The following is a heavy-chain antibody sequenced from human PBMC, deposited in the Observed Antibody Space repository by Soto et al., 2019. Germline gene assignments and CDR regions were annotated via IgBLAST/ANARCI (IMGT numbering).Heavy chain of an antibody. CDR1: GGSISSGGYY. J-gene: IGHJ4*02. V-gene: IGHV4-31*02. D-gene: IGHD6-13*01. Sequence: SETRSLTWTVSGGSISSGGYYWIWIRQHPGKGLEWIGYIYYSGSTYYNPSLKSRVTISVDTSKNQFSLKLSSVTAADTAVYYCARDGAAAAGTIFWGQGTLVTVSS. CDR3: ARDGAAAAGTIF. CDR2: IYYSGST.